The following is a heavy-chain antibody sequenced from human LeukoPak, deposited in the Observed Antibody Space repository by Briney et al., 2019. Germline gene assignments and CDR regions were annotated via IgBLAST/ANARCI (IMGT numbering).Heavy chain of an antibody. CDR2: INHSGST. D-gene: IGHD3-22*01. J-gene: IGHJ4*02. CDR3: ASRVYDSSGYRDY. CDR1: GGSFSGYY. V-gene: IGHV4-34*01. Sequence: PSETLSLTCAVHGGSFSGYYWSWIRQPPGKGLEWIGEINHSGSTNYNPSLKSRVTISVDTSKNQFSLKLSSVTAADTAVYYCASRVYDSSGYRDYWGQGTLVTVSS.